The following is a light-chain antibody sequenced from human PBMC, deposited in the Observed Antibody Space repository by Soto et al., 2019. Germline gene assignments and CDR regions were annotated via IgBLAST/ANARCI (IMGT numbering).Light chain of an antibody. CDR3: QQYNNWPGT. CDR1: QSVSSN. Sequence: EIVMTQSPATLSVSPGERATLSCRASQSVSSNLAWYQQKPGQAPRLLIYGASTRATGIPARFSGSGSGTEFTLTISSXQSEDFAVYYCQQYNNWPGTFGQGTKVDIK. V-gene: IGKV3-15*01. CDR2: GAS. J-gene: IGKJ1*01.